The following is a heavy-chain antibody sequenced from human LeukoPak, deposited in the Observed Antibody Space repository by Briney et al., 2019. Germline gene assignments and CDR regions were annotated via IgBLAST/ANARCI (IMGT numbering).Heavy chain of an antibody. CDR2: IGTAGDT. V-gene: IGHV3-13*01. Sequence: PGGSLRLSCAASGFTFSSYDMHWVRQATGKGLEWVSAIGTAGDTYYPGSVKGRFTISRENAKNSLYLQMNSLRAGDTAVYYCARADGGNPLLFDYGGQGTLVTVPS. CDR3: ARADGGNPLLFDY. CDR1: GFTFSSYD. J-gene: IGHJ4*02. D-gene: IGHD4-23*01.